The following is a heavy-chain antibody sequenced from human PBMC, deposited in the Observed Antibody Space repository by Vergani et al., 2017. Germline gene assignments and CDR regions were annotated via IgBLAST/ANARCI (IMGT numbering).Heavy chain of an antibody. CDR2: ISRSSSTI. D-gene: IGHD2-8*01. Sequence: EVQLVESGGGLVQPGGSLRLSCAASGSTFGSYAMNWVRQAPGKGLEWVSYISRSSSTIYYADSVKGRFTISRDNAKNSLHLQMNNLRAEDTAVYYCARQSRDVFCTNGVCPLGYWGQGALVTVSS. CDR3: ARQSRDVFCTNGVCPLGY. CDR1: GSTFGSYA. V-gene: IGHV3-48*01. J-gene: IGHJ4*02.